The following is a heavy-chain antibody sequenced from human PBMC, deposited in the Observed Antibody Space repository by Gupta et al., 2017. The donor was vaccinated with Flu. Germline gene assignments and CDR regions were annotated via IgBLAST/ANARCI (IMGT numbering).Heavy chain of an antibody. D-gene: IGHD2-2*03. CDR3: ARVGYCSTTSCYEPLDH. CDR2: INPNSGGT. Sequence: PGQGLEWMGRINPNSGGTKCTQKFQGRVTMTRDTSINIVYMELSSLRSDDTAIYYCARVGYCSTTSCYEPLDHWGQGTLVSVSS. J-gene: IGHJ4*02. V-gene: IGHV1-2*06.